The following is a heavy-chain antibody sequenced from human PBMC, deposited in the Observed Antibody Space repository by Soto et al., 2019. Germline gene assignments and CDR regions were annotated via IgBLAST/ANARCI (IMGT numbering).Heavy chain of an antibody. CDR2: ISGSGVST. J-gene: IGHJ6*02. V-gene: IGHV3-23*01. Sequence: EVQLLESGGGLVQPGGSLRLSCEASGFTFSSYAMSWVRQAPGKGLEWVSAISGSGVSTYYADSVKGRLTISRDNAKNTLYLQMKSLRAEDTAVYYCAKEKAYSSGWDGMDVWGQGTTVTVSS. D-gene: IGHD6-19*01. CDR1: GFTFSSYA. CDR3: AKEKAYSSGWDGMDV.